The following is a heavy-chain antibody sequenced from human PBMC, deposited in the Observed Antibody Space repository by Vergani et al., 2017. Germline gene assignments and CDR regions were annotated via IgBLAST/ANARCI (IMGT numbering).Heavy chain of an antibody. CDR2: ISGSGGST. V-gene: IGHV3-23*01. D-gene: IGHD2-2*01. CDR3: AKDGGGYCSSTSCSYYYYYYMDV. Sequence: EVQLLESGGDLVQPGGSLRLSCAASGFTFIMHAMSWVRQAPGKGLEWVSAISGSGGSTYYADSVKGRFTISRDNSKNTLYLQMNSLRAEDTAVYYCAKDGGGYCSSTSCSYYYYYYMDVWGKGTTVTVSS. CDR1: GFTFIMHA. J-gene: IGHJ6*03.